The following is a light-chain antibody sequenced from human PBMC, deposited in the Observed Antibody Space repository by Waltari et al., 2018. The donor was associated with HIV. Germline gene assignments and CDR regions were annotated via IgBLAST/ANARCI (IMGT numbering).Light chain of an antibody. Sequence: EILLTQSPATLSLSPGERATLSCWASQNVTRYLAWYQQKPGQAPRLLIYDASARATGIPARFSGSGSGTDFTLTISSLEPEDFAVYYCQQRSNWFITFGQGTRLEIK. CDR3: QQRSNWFIT. J-gene: IGKJ5*01. V-gene: IGKV3-11*01. CDR2: DAS. CDR1: QNVTRY.